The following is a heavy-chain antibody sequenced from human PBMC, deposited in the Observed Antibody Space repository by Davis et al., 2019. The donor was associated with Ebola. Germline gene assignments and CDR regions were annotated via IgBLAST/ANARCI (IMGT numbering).Heavy chain of an antibody. CDR1: GGSISSADGY. Sequence: MPSETLSLTCSVSGGSISSADGYWAWIRQPPGRGLEWIGSIYYSGSTHYNPSLKSRVTVSVATSTNQFSLKLNSVTAADTAVYYCASLFAWDHPRGNYAFDLWGQGTMVTVSS. V-gene: IGHV4-39*01. J-gene: IGHJ3*01. CDR2: IYYSGST. D-gene: IGHD1-7*01. CDR3: ASLFAWDHPRGNYAFDL.